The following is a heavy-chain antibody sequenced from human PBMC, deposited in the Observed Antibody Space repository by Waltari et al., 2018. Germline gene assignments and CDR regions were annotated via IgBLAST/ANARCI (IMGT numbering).Heavy chain of an antibody. CDR2: INHSGST. Sequence: QVQLQQWGAGLLKPSETLSLTCAVYGGSFSGYYWSWIRQPPGKGLEWIGEINHSGSTNYNPSLKSRVTISVDTSKNQFSLKLSSVTAADTAVYYCVRGRRGYCSSTSCYEFDYWGQGTLVTVSS. J-gene: IGHJ4*02. CDR1: GGSFSGYY. CDR3: VRGRRGYCSSTSCYEFDY. V-gene: IGHV4-34*01. D-gene: IGHD2-2*01.